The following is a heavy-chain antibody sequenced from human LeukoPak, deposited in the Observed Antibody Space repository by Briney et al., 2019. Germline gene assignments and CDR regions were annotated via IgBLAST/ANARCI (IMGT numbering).Heavy chain of an antibody. Sequence: PSKTLSLTCTVSGGSISSHYWSWIRQPPGKGLEWIGNIYYTGSTNYNPSLKRRVSISVDTSKNQFSLNLTSVTAADTAVYYCARRITLVRGVYYKGMDVWGQGTTVTVSS. CDR3: ARRITLVRGVYYKGMDV. V-gene: IGHV4-59*11. CDR1: GGSISSHY. CDR2: IYYTGST. D-gene: IGHD3-10*01. J-gene: IGHJ6*02.